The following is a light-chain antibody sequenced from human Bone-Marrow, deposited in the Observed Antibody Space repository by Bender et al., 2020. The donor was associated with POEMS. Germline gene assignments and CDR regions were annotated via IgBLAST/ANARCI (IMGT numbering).Light chain of an antibody. Sequence: QSVLTQPPSASRTPGQGVPISCSGGSSNIGGIAVNWCQQLPGTPPKLLIYGNDQRPSGVPDRFSGSKSGTSASLAISGLQSEDEADYFCSSWEGMLHRWVHGGG. CDR3: SSWEGMLHRWV. CDR1: SSNIGGIA. J-gene: IGLJ3*02. CDR2: GND. V-gene: IGLV1-44*01.